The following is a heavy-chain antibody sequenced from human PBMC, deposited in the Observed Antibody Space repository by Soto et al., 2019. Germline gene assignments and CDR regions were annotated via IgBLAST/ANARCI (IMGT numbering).Heavy chain of an antibody. V-gene: IGHV3-30*18. CDR1: GFTFSSYG. Sequence: SGGSLRLSCAASGFTFSSYGMHWVRQAPGKGLEWVAVISYDGSNKYYADSVKGRFTISRDNSKNTLYLQMNSLRAEDTAVYYCAKVGLRWHLYYFDYWGQGTLVTVSS. J-gene: IGHJ4*02. CDR2: ISYDGSNK. D-gene: IGHD4-17*01. CDR3: AKVGLRWHLYYFDY.